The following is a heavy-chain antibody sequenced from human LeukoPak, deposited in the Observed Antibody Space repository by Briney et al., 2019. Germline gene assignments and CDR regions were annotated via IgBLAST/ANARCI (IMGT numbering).Heavy chain of an antibody. V-gene: IGHV3-64D*06. J-gene: IGHJ4*02. CDR3: VEGGEYTSSARFDY. CDR2: ISSKGVSK. Sequence: GGSLRLSCAASGFTFSSYSMNWVRQAPGKGLEYVSGISSKGVSKYYTDSVKGRFTISRDNSKNTLYFQMSSLRTEDTALYHCVEGGEYTSSARFDYWGQGTLVTVSS. D-gene: IGHD3-10*01. CDR1: GFTFSSYS.